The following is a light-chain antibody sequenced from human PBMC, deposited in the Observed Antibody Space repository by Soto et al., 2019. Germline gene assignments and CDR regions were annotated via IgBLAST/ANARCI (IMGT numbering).Light chain of an antibody. Sequence: EIVMTQSPATLSVSPWERATLSCRASQSVTNNQVAWFRQKPGQAPRLLIWGVSNRATGIPERLSGSGAGADFTLTISRLEPEDFGVYYCQQYGSSPPYTFGQGTKVDI. J-gene: IGKJ2*01. V-gene: IGKV3-20*01. CDR2: GVS. CDR3: QQYGSSPPYT. CDR1: QSVTNNQ.